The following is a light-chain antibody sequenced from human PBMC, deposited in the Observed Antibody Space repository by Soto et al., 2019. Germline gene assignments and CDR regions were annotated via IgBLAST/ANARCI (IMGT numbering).Light chain of an antibody. Sequence: DIQITQSPSTLSASVGDRVTITCRASQSISSWLAWYQQKPGTAPNLLIYKASTLQSGVPSRFSGSGSGTEFTLTISSLQPDDSATYYCQQYNDNWTFGQGTKVEIK. CDR3: QQYNDNWT. V-gene: IGKV1-5*03. J-gene: IGKJ1*01. CDR2: KAS. CDR1: QSISSW.